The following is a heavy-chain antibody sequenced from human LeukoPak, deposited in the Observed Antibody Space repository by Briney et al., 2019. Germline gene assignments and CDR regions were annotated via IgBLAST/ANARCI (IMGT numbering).Heavy chain of an antibody. V-gene: IGHV3-33*08. CDR3: GRDGTKDCGGDCAWVC. Sequence: GGSLRLSCAASGFTFSSYGMHWVRQAPGKGLEWVAVICYDRSNKYYADSVKGRFTISRDNSKNTLYLQMNSLRAEDTAVYYCGRDGTKDCGGDCAWVCWGEGRLVAVS. CDR1: GFTFSSYG. J-gene: IGHJ4*02. CDR2: ICYDRSNK. D-gene: IGHD2-21*02.